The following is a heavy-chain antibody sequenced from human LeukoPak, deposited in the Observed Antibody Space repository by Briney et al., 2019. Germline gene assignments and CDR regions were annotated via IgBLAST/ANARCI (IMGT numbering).Heavy chain of an antibody. CDR2: IYPGDSDT. V-gene: IGHV5-51*01. D-gene: IGHD3-22*01. CDR3: ARHRYYDTSGYSSYWYFDL. J-gene: IGHJ2*01. Sequence: GESLKISCKGSGYSFTSYWIGWVRQMPGKGLEWMGIIYPGDSDTRYSPSFQGQVTISADKSISTAYLQWSSLKASDTAMYYCARHRYYDTSGYSSYWYFDLWGRGTLVTVSS. CDR1: GYSFTSYW.